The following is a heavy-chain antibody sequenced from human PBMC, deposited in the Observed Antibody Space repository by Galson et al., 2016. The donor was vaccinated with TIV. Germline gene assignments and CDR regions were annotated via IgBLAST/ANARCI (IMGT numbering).Heavy chain of an antibody. Sequence: PALVKPTQTLTLTCTFSGFSLSDTGVGVGWIRQPPGKALEWLGIFYWDDDTRYSPSLGSRPTITKDTSKNQVVLTVTDRDPVDTGTYFCAHIRITLIPDAFYIWGQGTTVTVSS. CDR1: GFSLSDTGVG. CDR3: AHIRITLIPDAFYI. CDR2: FYWDDDT. V-gene: IGHV2-5*02. D-gene: IGHD3-22*01. J-gene: IGHJ3*02.